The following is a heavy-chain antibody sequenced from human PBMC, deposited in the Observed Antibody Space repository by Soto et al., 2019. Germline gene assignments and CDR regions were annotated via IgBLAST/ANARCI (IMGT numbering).Heavy chain of an antibody. V-gene: IGHV3-23*01. J-gene: IGHJ4*02. CDR2: ISSGVGTT. CDR3: PKDSTEKGPYYFDS. Sequence: GGSLRLSCAASGVTRTTYAMTWVRQAPGRGLEWVSTISSGVGTTYYADSVKGRFTISRDIPKNTLYLQMNSLRAEDTAVYYCPKDSTEKGPYYFDSWGQGTLVTVSS. D-gene: IGHD4-17*01. CDR1: GVTRTTYA.